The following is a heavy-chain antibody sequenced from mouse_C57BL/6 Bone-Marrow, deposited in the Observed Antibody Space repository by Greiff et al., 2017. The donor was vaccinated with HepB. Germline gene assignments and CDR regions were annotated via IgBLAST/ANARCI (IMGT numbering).Heavy chain of an antibody. Sequence: DVMLVESGGGLVQPGGSLKLSCAASGFTFSDYGMAWVRQAPRKGPEWVAFISNLAYSIYYADTVTGRFTISRENAKNTLYLEMSSLRSEDTAMYYCARRDDGYPYYAMDYWGQGTSVTVSS. CDR3: ARRDDGYPYYAMDY. CDR2: ISNLAYSI. D-gene: IGHD2-3*01. CDR1: GFTFSDYG. V-gene: IGHV5-15*04. J-gene: IGHJ4*01.